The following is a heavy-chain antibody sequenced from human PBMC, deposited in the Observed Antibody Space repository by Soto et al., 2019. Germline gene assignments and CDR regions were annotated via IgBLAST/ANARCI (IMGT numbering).Heavy chain of an antibody. J-gene: IGHJ4*02. CDR1: GFTFSNFG. Sequence: QVQVVESGGGVVQPGRSLRLSCAASGFTFSNFGMHWVRKAPGKGLEGVAVIWHDGKNKYYADSAEGRFTISRDNSKNTLYLQLNSLRAEDTAVYYCARDPGQDEAMDYWGQGTMVHVSS. CDR3: ARDPGQDEAMDY. CDR2: IWHDGKNK. V-gene: IGHV3-33*01.